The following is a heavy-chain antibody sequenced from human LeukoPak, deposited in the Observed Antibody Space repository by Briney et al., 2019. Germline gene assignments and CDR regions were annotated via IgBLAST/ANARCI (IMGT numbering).Heavy chain of an antibody. Sequence: ASVKVSCKASGYTFTSYGISWVRQAPGRGLEWMGWISAYNGNTNYAQKLQGRVTMTTDTSTSTAYMELRGLRSDDTAVYYCARDYPYSSSWYGDDAFDIWGQGTMVTVSS. CDR3: ARDYPYSSSWYGDDAFDI. J-gene: IGHJ3*02. D-gene: IGHD6-13*01. CDR2: ISAYNGNT. CDR1: GYTFTSYG. V-gene: IGHV1-18*01.